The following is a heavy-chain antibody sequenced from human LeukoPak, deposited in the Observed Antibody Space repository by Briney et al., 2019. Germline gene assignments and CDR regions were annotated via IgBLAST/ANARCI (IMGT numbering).Heavy chain of an antibody. Sequence: SETLSLTCTVSGGSISSYYWSWIREPPGKGLEWIGYIYYSGSTNYNPSLKSRVTISVDTSKNQFSLKLSSVTAADTAVYCCAGTQGSGSYLDYYYYMDVWGKGTTVTVSS. CDR3: AGTQGSGSYLDYYYYMDV. D-gene: IGHD3-10*01. CDR1: GGSISSYY. V-gene: IGHV4-59*01. CDR2: IYYSGST. J-gene: IGHJ6*03.